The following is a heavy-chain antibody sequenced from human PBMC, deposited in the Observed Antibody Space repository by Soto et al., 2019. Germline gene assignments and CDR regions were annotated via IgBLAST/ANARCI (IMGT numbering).Heavy chain of an antibody. CDR2: IYHSGST. J-gene: IGHJ5*02. CDR1: GCSISSGGYS. V-gene: IGHV4-30-2*01. Sequence: SETLSLTCAFSGCSISSGGYSWSWMRQPPGKGLEWIGYIYHSGSTYYNPSLKSRVTISVDRSKNQFSLKLSSVTAADTAVYYCARVPGPWGQGTLVTVSS. D-gene: IGHD7-27*01. CDR3: ARVPGP.